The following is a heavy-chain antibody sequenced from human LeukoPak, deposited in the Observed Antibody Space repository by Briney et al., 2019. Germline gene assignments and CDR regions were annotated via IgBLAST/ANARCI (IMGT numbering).Heavy chain of an antibody. CDR1: GGSISSYY. Sequence: SETLSLTCTVSGGSISSYYWSWIRQPPGRGLEWIGYIYYSGSTNYNPSLKSRVTISVDTSKNQFSLKLSSVTAADTAVYYCARDHETTDWFDPWGQGTLVTVSS. D-gene: IGHD4-17*01. CDR2: IYYSGST. V-gene: IGHV4-59*12. CDR3: ARDHETTDWFDP. J-gene: IGHJ5*02.